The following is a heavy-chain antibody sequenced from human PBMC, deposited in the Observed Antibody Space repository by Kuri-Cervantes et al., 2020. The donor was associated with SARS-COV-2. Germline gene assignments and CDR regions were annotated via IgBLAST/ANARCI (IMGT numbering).Heavy chain of an antibody. CDR3: ARVIIAVAGTDAFDI. Sequence: ALVKVSCKASGYTFTSYGISWVRQAPGQGLEWMGWISAYNGNTNYAQKLQGRVTMTTDTSTSTAYMELGSLRSDDTAVYYCARVIIAVAGTDAFDIWGQGTMVTVSS. V-gene: IGHV1-18*01. CDR2: ISAYNGNT. CDR1: GYTFTSYG. J-gene: IGHJ3*02. D-gene: IGHD6-19*01.